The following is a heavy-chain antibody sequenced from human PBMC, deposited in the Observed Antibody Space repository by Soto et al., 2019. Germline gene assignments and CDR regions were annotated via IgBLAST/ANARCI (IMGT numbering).Heavy chain of an antibody. CDR3: ATPGLGEPTYYFDY. Sequence: SVKVSCKASGGTFSSYAISWVRQAPGQGLEWMGGIIPIFGTANYAQKFQGRVTITADKSTSTAYMELSSLRSEDTAVYYCATPGLGEPTYYFDYWGQGTLVTVSS. CDR1: GGTFSSYA. D-gene: IGHD1-26*01. CDR2: IIPIFGTA. V-gene: IGHV1-69*06. J-gene: IGHJ4*02.